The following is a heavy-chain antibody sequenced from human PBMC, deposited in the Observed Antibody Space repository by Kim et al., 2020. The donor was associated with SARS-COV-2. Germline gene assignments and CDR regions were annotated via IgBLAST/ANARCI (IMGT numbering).Heavy chain of an antibody. CDR3: ARGTYYHDSSGYYGKDWFDP. V-gene: IGHV1-3*01. CDR2: INAGNGNT. Sequence: ASVKVSCKASGYTFTSYAMHWVRQAPGQRLEWMGWINAGNGNTKYSQKFQGRVTITRDTSASTAYMELSSLRSEDTAVYYCARGTYYHDSSGYYGKDWFDPWGQGTLVTVSS. CDR1: GYTFTSYA. J-gene: IGHJ5*02. D-gene: IGHD3-22*01.